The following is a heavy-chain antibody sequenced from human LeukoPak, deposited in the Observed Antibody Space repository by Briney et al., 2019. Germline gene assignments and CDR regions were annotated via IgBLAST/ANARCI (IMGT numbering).Heavy chain of an antibody. J-gene: IGHJ5*02. Sequence: PGRSLRLSCAASGFTFSSYSMNWVRQAPGKGLEWVSGISGSGSNTYYADSVKGRFTISRDNSKNTLYLQMNSLRAEDTAVYYCAKDRTYPGGWFDPWGQGTLVTVSS. V-gene: IGHV3-23*01. CDR3: AKDRTYPGGWFDP. D-gene: IGHD1-14*01. CDR2: ISGSGSNT. CDR1: GFTFSSYS.